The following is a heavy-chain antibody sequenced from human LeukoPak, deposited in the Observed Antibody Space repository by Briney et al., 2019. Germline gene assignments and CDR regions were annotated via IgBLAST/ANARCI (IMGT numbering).Heavy chain of an antibody. CDR2: INAGNGNA. Sequence: ASVKVSCKASGYTFTSYAMHWVRQAPGQRLEWMGWINAGNGNAKYSQKFQGRVTITRDTSASTAYMELSSLRSEDTAVYYCARAYDFECMDVWGQGTTVTVSS. CDR3: ARAYDFECMDV. V-gene: IGHV1-3*01. D-gene: IGHD3-3*01. CDR1: GYTFTSYA. J-gene: IGHJ6*02.